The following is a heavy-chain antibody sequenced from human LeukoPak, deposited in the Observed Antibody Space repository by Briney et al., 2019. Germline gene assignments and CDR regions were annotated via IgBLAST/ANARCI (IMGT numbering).Heavy chain of an antibody. CDR2: IYYSGNT. V-gene: IGHV4-39*01. CDR1: GGSISSSSYY. J-gene: IGHJ5*02. CDR3: ARRSWYYWFDP. Sequence: PSETLSLTCTVSGGSISSSSYYWGWIRQPPGKGLEWIGSIYYSGNTYYNSSLKSRVTISVDTSKNQFSLKLSSVTAADTAVYYCARRSWYYWFDPWGQGTLVTVPS. D-gene: IGHD6-13*01.